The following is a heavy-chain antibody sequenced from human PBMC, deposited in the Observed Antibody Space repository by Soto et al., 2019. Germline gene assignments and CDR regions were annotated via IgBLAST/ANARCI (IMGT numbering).Heavy chain of an antibody. CDR3: ARGTSTVTIDF. CDR1: GYTFIDYY. Sequence: QVRLVQSGAEVKKPGASVRVSCAASGYTFIDYYIHWVRQAPGQGLEWLGWMNPNSGGTTYAQSFQGRVTMARDASINIDSLDLSRLRSDDTAVYYCARGTSTVTIDFWGQGTLVTVSS. CDR2: MNPNSGGT. D-gene: IGHD4-17*01. J-gene: IGHJ4*02. V-gene: IGHV1-2*02.